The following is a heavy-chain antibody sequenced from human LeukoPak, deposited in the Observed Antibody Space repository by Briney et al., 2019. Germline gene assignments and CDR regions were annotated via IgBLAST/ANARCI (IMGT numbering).Heavy chain of an antibody. V-gene: IGHV3-30*18. CDR1: GFTFSSYG. Sequence: GGSLRLSCAASGFTFSSYGMHWVRQAPGKGLEWGAVISYDGSNKYYADSVKGRFTISRDNSKNTLYLQMNSLRAEDTAVYYCAKDGKLGLLDDYFDYWGQGTLVPVSS. J-gene: IGHJ4*02. CDR2: ISYDGSNK. CDR3: AKDGKLGLLDDYFDY. D-gene: IGHD2-15*01.